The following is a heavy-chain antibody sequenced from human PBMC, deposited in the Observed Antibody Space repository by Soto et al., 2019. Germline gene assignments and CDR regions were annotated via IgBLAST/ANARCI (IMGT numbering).Heavy chain of an antibody. CDR1: GYTFTGYY. Sequence: GASVKVSCKASGYTFTGYYIHWVLQAPGQGLEWMGWTNPSNGGTNYAQKFQGRVTMTRDTSLSIGYMELTTLRSDDTAVFYCAREVGGGRQYYFDSWGLGTLVTVSS. V-gene: IGHV1-2*02. CDR3: AREVGGGRQYYFDS. J-gene: IGHJ4*02. CDR2: TNPSNGGT. D-gene: IGHD3-16*01.